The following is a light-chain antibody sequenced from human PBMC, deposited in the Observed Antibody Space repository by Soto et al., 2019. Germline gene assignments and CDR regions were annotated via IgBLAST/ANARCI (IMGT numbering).Light chain of an antibody. CDR1: QSSNW. V-gene: IGKV1-5*03. J-gene: IGKJ1*01. Sequence: DIQMTQSPSTLSASVGDRVTITCRASQSSNWLAWYQQKPGKAPKLLIYKASSLESGVPSRFSGSGSWTESKLTISSLQTDDFVTYYCQQYNNYSPRAVGQGTKVEIK. CDR2: KAS. CDR3: QQYNNYSPRA.